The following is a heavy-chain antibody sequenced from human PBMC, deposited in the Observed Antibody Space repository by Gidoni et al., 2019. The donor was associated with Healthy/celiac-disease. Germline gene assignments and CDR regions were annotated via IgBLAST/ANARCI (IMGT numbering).Heavy chain of an antibody. V-gene: IGHV4-31*03. Sequence: QVQLQESGPGLVKPSQTLSLTCTVSGGSISSGGYFWSWIRQHPGKGLEWIGYIYYSGSTYYNPSLKSRVTISVDTSKNQFSLKLSSVTAADTAVYYCARSLYCSGGSCRPYYYGMDVWGQGTTVTVSS. J-gene: IGHJ6*02. CDR1: GGSISSGGYF. D-gene: IGHD2-15*01. CDR3: ARSLYCSGGSCRPYYYGMDV. CDR2: IYYSGST.